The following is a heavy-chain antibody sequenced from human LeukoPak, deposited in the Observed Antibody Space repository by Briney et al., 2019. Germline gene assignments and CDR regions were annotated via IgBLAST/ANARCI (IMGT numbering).Heavy chain of an antibody. CDR1: GGSISSYY. D-gene: IGHD6-25*01. J-gene: IGHJ6*02. V-gene: IGHV4-59*08. CDR3: ARLRQRLAQGYYYYGMDV. CDR2: IYYSGST. Sequence: SETLSLTCTVSGGSISSYYWSWIRQPPGKGLEWIGYIYYSGSTNYNPSLKSRVTISVDTSKNQFSLKLSSVTAADTAVYYCARLRQRLAQGYYYYGMDVWGQGTTVTVSS.